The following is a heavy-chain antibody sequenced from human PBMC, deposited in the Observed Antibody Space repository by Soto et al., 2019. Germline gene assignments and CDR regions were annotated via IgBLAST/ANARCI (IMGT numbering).Heavy chain of an antibody. J-gene: IGHJ2*01. CDR3: AREIIPLTTDWYFDL. D-gene: IGHD4-17*01. Sequence: QVQLQESGPGLVKPSATLSLTCTVSGGSISGGIYYWSWDRQSPGKGLEWIGYIFHSGSTFYNPSLGSRVTISVDTSKNQFSLRLSSVTAADTAVYYCAREIIPLTTDWYFDLWGRGTLVTVSS. CDR1: GGSISGGIYY. CDR2: IFHSGST. V-gene: IGHV4-30-4*01.